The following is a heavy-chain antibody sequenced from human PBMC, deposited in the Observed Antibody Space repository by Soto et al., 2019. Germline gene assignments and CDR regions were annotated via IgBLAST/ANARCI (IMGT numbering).Heavy chain of an antibody. Sequence: SETLSLTCAVHGGSFSGYYWSWIRQPPGKGLEWIGEINHSGSTNYNPSLKSRVTISVDTSKNQFSLKLSSVTAADTAVYYCARCKQLVRHHYYYYGMDVWGQGTTVTVSS. CDR3: ARCKQLVRHHYYYYGMDV. D-gene: IGHD6-13*01. CDR2: INHSGST. V-gene: IGHV4-34*01. J-gene: IGHJ6*02. CDR1: GGSFSGYY.